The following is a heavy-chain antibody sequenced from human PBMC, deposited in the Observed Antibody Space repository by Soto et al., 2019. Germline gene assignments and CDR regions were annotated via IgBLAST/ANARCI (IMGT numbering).Heavy chain of an antibody. J-gene: IGHJ4*02. CDR3: AKVTHRGPIAVAGPLGS. Sequence: QVHLVQSGAEVKKPGASVNVSCQASGSITNHHMHWVRQAPGQGLEWMGIFNPSGLSTTYAQTFQGRVTITGDTSTSTVYMELRSLTSEDTAVYFCAKVTHRGPIAVAGPLGSWGQGTLVIVSS. CDR2: FNPSGLST. CDR1: GSITNHH. D-gene: IGHD6-19*01. V-gene: IGHV1-46*01.